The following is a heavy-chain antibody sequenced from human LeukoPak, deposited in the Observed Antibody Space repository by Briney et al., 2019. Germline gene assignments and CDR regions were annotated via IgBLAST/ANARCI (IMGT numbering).Heavy chain of an antibody. Sequence: PGGSLRLSCAASGFTFSSYSMNWVRQAPGKGLEWVSSISSSSSYIYYADSVKGRFTISRDNAKNSLYLQMNSLRAEDTAVYYCARGYCSSTSCYYYYYYMDVWGKGTTVTVSS. CDR2: ISSSSSYI. CDR1: GFTFSSYS. J-gene: IGHJ6*03. D-gene: IGHD2-2*01. CDR3: ARGYCSSTSCYYYYYYMDV. V-gene: IGHV3-21*01.